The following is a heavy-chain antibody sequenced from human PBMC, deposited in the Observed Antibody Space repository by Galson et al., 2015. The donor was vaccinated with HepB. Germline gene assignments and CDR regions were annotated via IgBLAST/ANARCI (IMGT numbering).Heavy chain of an antibody. Sequence: SLRLSCAASGFTFSSYAMHWVRQAPGKGLEYVSAISSNGGSAYYADSVKGRFTISRDNSKNTLYLQMSSLRAEDTAVYYCVKDSVKEYYYDSSGSYDAFDIWGQGTMVTVSS. V-gene: IGHV3-64D*06. J-gene: IGHJ3*02. CDR1: GFTFSSYA. D-gene: IGHD3-22*01. CDR2: ISSNGGSA. CDR3: VKDSVKEYYYDSSGSYDAFDI.